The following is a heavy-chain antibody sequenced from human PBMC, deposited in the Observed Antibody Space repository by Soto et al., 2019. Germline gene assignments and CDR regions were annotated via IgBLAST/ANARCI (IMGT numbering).Heavy chain of an antibody. D-gene: IGHD6-19*01. CDR1: GFTFSDYA. Sequence: VQLLESGGGLVQPGGSLRLSCAASGFTFSDYAMNWVRQAPGKGLEWVSDISGSGDSARYADSVKGRFTISRDNSKNTLYLQMTSLRVDDTAVDYCGKERRGSGWSVCNYWGQGTLVTVSS. CDR3: GKERRGSGWSVCNY. J-gene: IGHJ4*02. CDR2: ISGSGDSA. V-gene: IGHV3-23*01.